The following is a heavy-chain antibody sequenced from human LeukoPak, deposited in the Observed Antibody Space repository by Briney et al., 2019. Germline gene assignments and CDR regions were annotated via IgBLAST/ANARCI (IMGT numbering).Heavy chain of an antibody. J-gene: IGHJ4*02. CDR2: IYDSGST. CDR3: ASNTGTVFDY. D-gene: IGHD7-27*01. V-gene: IGHV4-61*08. CDR1: GGSISSGGYY. Sequence: PSETLSLTCAVSGGSISSGGYYWSWIRQPPGKGLEWIGYIYDSGSTNYNPSLKSRVTISVDTSKNQFSLKLSSVTAADTAVYYCASNTGTVFDYWGQGALVTVSS.